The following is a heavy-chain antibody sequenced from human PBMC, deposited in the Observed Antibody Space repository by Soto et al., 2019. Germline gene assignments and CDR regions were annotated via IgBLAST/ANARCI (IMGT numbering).Heavy chain of an antibody. D-gene: IGHD3-10*01. CDR1: GFSLSTSGVG. J-gene: IGHJ5*02. CDR2: IYWDDDK. V-gene: IGHV2-5*02. CDR3: AHRYYGFEEFKENWFDP. Sequence: QITLKESGPTLVKPTQTLTLTCTFSGFSLSTSGVGVGWIRQPPGKALEWLALIYWDDDKRYSPSLKSRLTNTKDTSKNPVVLTMTNMEPVDTATYYCAHRYYGFEEFKENWFDPWGQGTMVTVSS.